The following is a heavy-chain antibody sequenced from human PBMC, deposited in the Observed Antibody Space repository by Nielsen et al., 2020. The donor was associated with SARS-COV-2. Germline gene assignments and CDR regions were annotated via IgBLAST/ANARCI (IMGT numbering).Heavy chain of an antibody. Sequence: GESLKISCKGSGYSFTNYWIAWVRQMPGKGLEWMGRIDPSDSYTNYSPSFQGHVTISADKSISTAYLQWSSLKASDTAMYYCARPGRGVIIQDQTDYWGQGTLVTVSS. CDR2: IDPSDSYT. CDR1: GYSFTNYW. V-gene: IGHV5-10-1*01. J-gene: IGHJ4*02. D-gene: IGHD3-10*01. CDR3: ARPGRGVIIQDQTDY.